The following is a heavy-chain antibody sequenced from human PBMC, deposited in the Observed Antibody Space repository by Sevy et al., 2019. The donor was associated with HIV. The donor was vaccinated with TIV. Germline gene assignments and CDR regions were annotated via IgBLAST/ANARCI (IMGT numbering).Heavy chain of an antibody. Sequence: GGSLRLSCVVSGFAFSKYPMNWVGQAPGKGLEWVSSISSSSNYIYYGDSVKGRFTISRDNAKNSLYLQMNSLRADDTAVYYCARDGGCSSTACLLYFDYWGQGTLVTVSS. V-gene: IGHV3-21*01. CDR1: GFAFSKYP. J-gene: IGHJ4*02. CDR2: ISSSSNYI. D-gene: IGHD2-2*01. CDR3: ARDGGCSSTACLLYFDY.